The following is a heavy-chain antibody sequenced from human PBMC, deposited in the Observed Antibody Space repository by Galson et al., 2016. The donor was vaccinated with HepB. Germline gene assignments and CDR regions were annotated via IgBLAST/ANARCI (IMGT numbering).Heavy chain of an antibody. V-gene: IGHV3-72*01. CDR3: VRGGFH. Sequence: SLRLSCAVSAFILSDHYMDWVRQAPGKGLEWVGRSRNKADRYITEYAASVLGRFTISRNHSDNSLHLQMNSLKTEDTAVYYCVRGGFHWGQGTLVTVSS. CDR1: AFILSDHY. CDR2: SRNKADRYIT. J-gene: IGHJ4*02. D-gene: IGHD3-10*01.